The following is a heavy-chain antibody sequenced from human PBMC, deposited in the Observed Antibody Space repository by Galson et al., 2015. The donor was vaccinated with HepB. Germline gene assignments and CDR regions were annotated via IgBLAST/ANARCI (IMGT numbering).Heavy chain of an antibody. Sequence: SLRLSCAASGFTFSSYAMSWVRQAPGKGLEWVPAISGSGGSTYYADSVKGRFTISRDNSKNTLYLQMNSLRAEDTAVYYCAKYYDSRAGAFDIWGQGTMVTVSS. V-gene: IGHV3-23*01. J-gene: IGHJ3*02. CDR1: GFTFSSYA. CDR2: ISGSGGST. CDR3: AKYYDSRAGAFDI. D-gene: IGHD3-22*01.